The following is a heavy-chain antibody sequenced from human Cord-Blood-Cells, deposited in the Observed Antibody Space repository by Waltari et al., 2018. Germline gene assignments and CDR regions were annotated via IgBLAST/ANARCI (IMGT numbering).Heavy chain of an antibody. CDR2: INHSGST. CDR3: ARGLGFRNWFDP. V-gene: IGHV4-34*01. Sequence: QVQLQQWGAGLLKPSETLSLTRAVYGGSFSGYYWSWIRQPPGKGLEWIGEINHSGSTNYNPSLKSRVTISVDTSKNQFSLKLSSVTAADTAVYYCARGLGFRNWFDPWGQGTLVTVSS. CDR1: GGSFSGYY. J-gene: IGHJ5*02.